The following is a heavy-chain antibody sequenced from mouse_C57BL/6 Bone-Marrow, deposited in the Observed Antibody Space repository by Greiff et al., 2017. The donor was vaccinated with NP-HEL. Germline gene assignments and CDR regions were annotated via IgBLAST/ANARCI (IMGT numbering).Heavy chain of an antibody. CDR3: AREGIYYGTFAY. J-gene: IGHJ3*01. CDR2: IDPSDSYT. D-gene: IGHD2-1*01. CDR1: GYTFTSYW. V-gene: IGHV1-59*01. Sequence: QVQLQQPGAELVRPGTSVKLSCKASGYTFTSYWMHWVKQRPGQGLEWIGVIDPSDSYTNYNQKFKGKATLTVDTSSSTAYMPLSSLTSEDSAVYYCAREGIYYGTFAYWGQGTLVTVSA.